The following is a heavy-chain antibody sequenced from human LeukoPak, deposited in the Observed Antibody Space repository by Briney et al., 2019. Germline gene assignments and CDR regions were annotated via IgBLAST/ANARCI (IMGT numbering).Heavy chain of an antibody. CDR1: GYTFTSYA. CDR2: INAGNGNT. D-gene: IGHD3-10*01. Sequence: ASVKVSCKASGYTFTSYAMHWVRQAPGQRLEWMGWINAGNGNTKYSQKFQGRVTITRDTSASTAYMELSSLRSEDTAVYYCASHYNGSGSYYNPLDYWGQGTLVTVSS. J-gene: IGHJ4*02. CDR3: ASHYNGSGSYYNPLDY. V-gene: IGHV1-3*01.